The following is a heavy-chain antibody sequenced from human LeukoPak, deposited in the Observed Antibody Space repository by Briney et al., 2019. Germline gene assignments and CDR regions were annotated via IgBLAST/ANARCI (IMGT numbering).Heavy chain of an antibody. Sequence: SGTLSLTCAVSGGSISSGGYSWSWIRQPPGKGLEWIGYIYHSGSTYYNPSLKSRVTISVDKSKNQFSLSLSSVTAADTAMYYCARAYSSSWPNAFDIWGQGTMVTVSS. CDR1: GGSISSGGYS. D-gene: IGHD6-13*01. J-gene: IGHJ3*02. CDR3: ARAYSSSWPNAFDI. V-gene: IGHV4-30-2*01. CDR2: IYHSGST.